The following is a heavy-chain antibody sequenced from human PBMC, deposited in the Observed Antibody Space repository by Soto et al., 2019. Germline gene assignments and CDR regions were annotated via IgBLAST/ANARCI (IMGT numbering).Heavy chain of an antibody. CDR2: IIPIFGTA. CDR1: GGTFSSYA. D-gene: IGHD3-10*01. CDR3: ARVLLHYYGSGSYYNGGYYYYGMDV. Sequence: GASVKVSCKASGGTFSSYAISWVRQAPGQGLEWMGGIIPIFGTANYAQKFQGRVTITADESTSTAYMELSSLRSEDTAAYYCARVLLHYYGSGSYYNGGYYYYGMDVWGQGTTVTVS. V-gene: IGHV1-69*13. J-gene: IGHJ6*02.